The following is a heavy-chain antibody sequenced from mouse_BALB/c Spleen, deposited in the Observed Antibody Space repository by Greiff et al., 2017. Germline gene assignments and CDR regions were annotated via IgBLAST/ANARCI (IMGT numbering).Heavy chain of an antibody. V-gene: IGHV7-3*02. CDR3: ARRYYGSYAMDY. J-gene: IGHJ4*01. Sequence: EVKLMESGGGLVQPGGSLRLSCATSGFTFTDYYMSWVRQPPGKALEWLGFIRNKANGYTTEYSASVKGRLTISRDNSQSILYLQMNTLRAEDSATYYCARRYYGSYAMDYWGQGTSVTVSS. CDR1: GFTFTDYY. D-gene: IGHD1-1*01. CDR2: IRNKANGYTT.